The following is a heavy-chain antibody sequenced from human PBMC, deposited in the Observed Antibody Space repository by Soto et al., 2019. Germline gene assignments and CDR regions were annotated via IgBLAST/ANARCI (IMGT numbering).Heavy chain of an antibody. CDR3: GHLLYFAELVWYFDV. Sequence: QITLKESGPTLVKPTQTLTLTCTFSGFSLSTRAAGVGWIRQSPGKALEWLALISWNDDKFYSPSLRNRLTITKDTVKSQVVLTLTNMDPVDTATYYCGHLLYFAELVWYFDVWGRGTLVPVSS. CDR2: ISWNDDK. D-gene: IGHD3-10*01. J-gene: IGHJ2*01. V-gene: IGHV2-5*01. CDR1: GFSLSTRAAG.